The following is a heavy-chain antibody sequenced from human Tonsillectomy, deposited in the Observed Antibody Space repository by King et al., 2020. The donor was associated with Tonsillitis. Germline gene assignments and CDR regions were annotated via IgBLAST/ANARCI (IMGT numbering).Heavy chain of an antibody. D-gene: IGHD3-3*01. CDR3: ARDPGSGFWSGYYLYFDY. Sequence: QLVQSGGGLVKPGGSLRLSCAASGFTFSSYTMNWVRQAPGKGLEWVSSISSGSTYIYYADSVKGRFTISRDNAKNSLYLQINSLRAEDTAVYYCARDPGSGFWSGYYLYFDYWGQGTLVTVSS. CDR2: ISSGSTYI. J-gene: IGHJ4*02. V-gene: IGHV3-21*01. CDR1: GFTFSSYT.